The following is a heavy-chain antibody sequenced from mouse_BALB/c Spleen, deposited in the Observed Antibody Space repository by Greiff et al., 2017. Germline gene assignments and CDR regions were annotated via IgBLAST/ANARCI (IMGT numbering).Heavy chain of an antibody. CDR2: ISYDGSN. CDR3: ARDWDDWYFDV. CDR1: GYSITSGYY. Sequence: EVHLVESGPGLVKPSQSLSLTCSVTGYSITSGYYWNCIRQFPGNKLEWMGYISYDGSNNYNPSLKNRISITRDTSKNQFFLKLNSVTTEDTATYYCARDWDDWYFDVWGAGTTVTVSS. D-gene: IGHD4-1*01. V-gene: IGHV3-6*02. J-gene: IGHJ1*01.